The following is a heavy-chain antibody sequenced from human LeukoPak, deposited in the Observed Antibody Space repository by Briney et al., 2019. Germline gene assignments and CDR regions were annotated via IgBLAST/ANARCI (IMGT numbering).Heavy chain of an antibody. CDR2: IKQDGSEK. Sequence: PGGSLRLSCAASGFTFSSYWMSWVRQAPGKGLEWVANIKQDGSEKYYVDSVKGRFTISRDNAKNSLYLQMNSLRAEDTAVYYCARVERRYCSSTSCYEDDAFDIWGQGTMVTVSS. CDR1: GFTFSSYW. J-gene: IGHJ3*02. D-gene: IGHD2-2*01. CDR3: ARVERRYCSSTSCYEDDAFDI. V-gene: IGHV3-7*01.